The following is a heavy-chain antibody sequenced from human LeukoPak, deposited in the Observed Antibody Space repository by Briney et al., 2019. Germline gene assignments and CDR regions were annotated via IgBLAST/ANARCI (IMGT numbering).Heavy chain of an antibody. CDR3: AKAKIAVAVNYFDY. J-gene: IGHJ4*02. Sequence: GGSLRLSCAASGFTFSSYAMHWVRQAPGKGLEWVSGISGSGGSTFYADSVKGRFTISRDNSKNTLYLQINSLRAEDTAVYYCAKAKIAVAVNYFDYWGQGTLVTVSS. CDR1: GFTFSSYA. V-gene: IGHV3-23*01. D-gene: IGHD6-19*01. CDR2: ISGSGGST.